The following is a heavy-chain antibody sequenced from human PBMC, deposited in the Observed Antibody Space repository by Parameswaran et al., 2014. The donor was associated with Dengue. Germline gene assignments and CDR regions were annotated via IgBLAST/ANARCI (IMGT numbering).Heavy chain of an antibody. V-gene: IGHV3-30*18. D-gene: IGHD3/OR15-3a*01. CDR3: AKDGDGLNWYFDL. Sequence: VRQAPGKGLEWVAVISYDGSNKYYADSVKGRFTISRDNSKNTLYLQMNSLRAEDTAVYYCAKDGDGLNWYFDLWGRGTLVTVSS. J-gene: IGHJ2*01. CDR2: ISYDGSNK.